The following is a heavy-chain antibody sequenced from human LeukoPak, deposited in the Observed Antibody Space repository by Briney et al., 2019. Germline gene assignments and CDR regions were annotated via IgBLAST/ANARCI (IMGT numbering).Heavy chain of an antibody. V-gene: IGHV1-24*01. CDR1: GYTLTELS. J-gene: IGHJ3*02. CDR3: AKRILTGLGYDAFDI. Sequence: ASVKVSCKASGYTLTELSMHWVRQAPGTGLEWMGGFDPEDGETIYAKKFQGRVTTTEDTSTDTAYMELSSLRSEDTAVYYCAKRILTGLGYDAFDIWGQGTMVTVSS. D-gene: IGHD3-9*01. CDR2: FDPEDGET.